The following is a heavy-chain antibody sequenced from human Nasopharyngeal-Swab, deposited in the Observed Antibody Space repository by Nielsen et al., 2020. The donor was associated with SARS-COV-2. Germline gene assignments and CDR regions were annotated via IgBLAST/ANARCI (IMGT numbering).Heavy chain of an antibody. V-gene: IGHV1-2*06. Sequence: ASVKVSCKASGYTFTGYYMHWVRQAPGQGLEWMGRINPNSGGTNYAQKFQGRVTMTRATSISTAYMELSRLRSDDTAVYYCARVLYSSGGWFDPWGQGTLVTVSS. CDR2: INPNSGGT. CDR3: ARVLYSSGGWFDP. J-gene: IGHJ5*02. CDR1: GYTFTGYY. D-gene: IGHD6-19*01.